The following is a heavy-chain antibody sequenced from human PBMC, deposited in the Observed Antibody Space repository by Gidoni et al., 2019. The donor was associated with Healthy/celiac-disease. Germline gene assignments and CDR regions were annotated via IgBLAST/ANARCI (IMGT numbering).Heavy chain of an antibody. CDR1: GGSISSGGYY. V-gene: IGHV4-31*03. CDR3: ARSGYYDSSGRTDAFDI. J-gene: IGHJ3*02. Sequence: QVQLQESGPGLVKPSQTLSLTCTVSGGSISSGGYYWSWIRQHPGKGLEWIGYIYYSGSTYYNPSLKSRVTISVDTSKNQFSLKLSSVTAADTAVYYCARSGYYDSSGRTDAFDIWGQGTMVTVSS. D-gene: IGHD3-22*01. CDR2: IYYSGST.